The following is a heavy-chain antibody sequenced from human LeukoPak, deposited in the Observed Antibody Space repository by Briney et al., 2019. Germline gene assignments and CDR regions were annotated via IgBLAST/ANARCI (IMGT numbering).Heavy chain of an antibody. CDR1: GYTFNGYY. CDR3: ARAVVDTYYDFWSSYYYYYYMDV. V-gene: IGHV1-2*02. Sequence: ASVQVSCKASGYTFNGYYIHWVRQAPGQGLEWMGWINPNSGGTNYAQKFQGRVTMTRDTSISTAYMELSRLRSDDTAVYYCARAVVDTYYDFWSSYYYYYYMDVWGKGTTVTVSS. J-gene: IGHJ6*03. CDR2: INPNSGGT. D-gene: IGHD3-3*01.